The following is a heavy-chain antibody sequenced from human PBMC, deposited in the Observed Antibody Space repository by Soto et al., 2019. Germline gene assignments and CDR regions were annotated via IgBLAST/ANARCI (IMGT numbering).Heavy chain of an antibody. Sequence: EVQLLESGGGLVQPGGSLRLSCAASGFTFNSYAMSWVRQSPGKGLEWVSAISGSGGSTYYADSVKGRFTISRDNSKNTLYLQMNSLRAEDTAVYYCAKEMAVAGTVAYWGQGTLVTVSS. D-gene: IGHD6-19*01. J-gene: IGHJ4*02. CDR2: ISGSGGST. CDR3: AKEMAVAGTVAY. V-gene: IGHV3-23*01. CDR1: GFTFNSYA.